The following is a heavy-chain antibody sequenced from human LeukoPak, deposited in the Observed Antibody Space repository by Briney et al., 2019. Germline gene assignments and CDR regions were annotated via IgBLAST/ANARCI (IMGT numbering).Heavy chain of an antibody. Sequence: SETLSLTCSVSGGSISRSSYYWGWVRQPPGKGLEWIATIYYSGSTQYNPSLKSRVTISVDTSKNQFSLKLSSVTAADTAVYYCASPSWGSGSYTNWGQGTLVTVSS. CDR2: IYYSGST. CDR1: GGSISRSSYY. D-gene: IGHD1-26*01. J-gene: IGHJ4*02. CDR3: ASPSWGSGSYTN. V-gene: IGHV4-39*07.